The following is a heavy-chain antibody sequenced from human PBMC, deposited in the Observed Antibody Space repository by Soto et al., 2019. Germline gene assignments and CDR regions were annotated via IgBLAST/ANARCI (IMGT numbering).Heavy chain of an antibody. J-gene: IGHJ4*02. CDR3: ARTITMVRGVIITITVFDY. CDR1: GYTFPSYG. Sequence: QVQLVQSGAEVKKPGASVKVSCKASGYTFPSYGISWVGQAPGQGLEWMGWISAYNGNTNYAQKLQGRVTMTTDTPTSTAYMELRSLRSDDTAVYYCARTITMVRGVIITITVFDYWGQGTLVTVSS. V-gene: IGHV1-18*01. CDR2: ISAYNGNT. D-gene: IGHD3-10*01.